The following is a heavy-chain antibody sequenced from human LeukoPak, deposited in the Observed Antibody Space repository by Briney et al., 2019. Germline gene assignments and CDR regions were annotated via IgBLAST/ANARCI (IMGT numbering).Heavy chain of an antibody. J-gene: IGHJ6*02. D-gene: IGHD1-7*01. CDR2: IRNNGGYT. CDR3: ARDLAGTTGYLGLFPPDYYYGMDV. CDR1: GFTFSSSA. V-gene: IGHV3-23*01. Sequence: GGSLRLSCAASGFTFSSSAMSWVRQAPGKGLEWVSAIRNNGGYTYYADSVQGRFTISRDNSKSTLCLQMNSLRSEDTAVYYCARDLAGTTGYLGLFPPDYYYGMDVWGQGTTVTVSS.